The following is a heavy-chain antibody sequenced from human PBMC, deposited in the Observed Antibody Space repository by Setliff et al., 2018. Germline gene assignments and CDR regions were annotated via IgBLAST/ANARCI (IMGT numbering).Heavy chain of an antibody. V-gene: IGHV3-30-3*01. CDR2: ISSDGNIK. D-gene: IGHD3-22*01. Sequence: GSLRLSCAASGFTFNGYAMNWVRQVPGKGLEWVAVISSDGNIKFHAESVKGRFTISRDNSKNTQYLQMHSLRVEDTAVYYCAREYYDSSGFSYGMDVWGQGTTVTVSS. J-gene: IGHJ6*02. CDR3: AREYYDSSGFSYGMDV. CDR1: GFTFNGYA.